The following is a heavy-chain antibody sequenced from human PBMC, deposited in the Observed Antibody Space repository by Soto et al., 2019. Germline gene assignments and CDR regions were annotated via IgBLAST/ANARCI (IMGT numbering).Heavy chain of an antibody. CDR3: ARDFGYSGSIDY. CDR2: IYHSGST. J-gene: IGHJ4*02. V-gene: IGHV4-4*02. CDR1: GGSISSSNW. D-gene: IGHD1-26*01. Sequence: QVQLQESGPGLVKPSGTLSLTCAVSGGSISSSNWWSWVRQPPGKGLEWIGEIYHSGSTNYNPSLKRRVXXXVXXSKNQFSLKLSSVTAADTAVYYCARDFGYSGSIDYWGQGTLVTVSS.